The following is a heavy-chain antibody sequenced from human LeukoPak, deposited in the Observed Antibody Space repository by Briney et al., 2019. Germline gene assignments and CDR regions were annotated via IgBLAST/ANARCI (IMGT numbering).Heavy chain of an antibody. Sequence: GGSLRLSCAASGFTFSSYAMSWVRQAPGKGLEWVSAISGSGGSTYYADSVKGRFTISRDNSKNTLYLQMNSLRAEDTAVYYCAKGSHYDILTGSLDYWGQGTLVTVSS. CDR1: GFTFSSYA. J-gene: IGHJ4*02. V-gene: IGHV3-23*01. D-gene: IGHD3-9*01. CDR2: ISGSGGST. CDR3: AKGSHYDILTGSLDY.